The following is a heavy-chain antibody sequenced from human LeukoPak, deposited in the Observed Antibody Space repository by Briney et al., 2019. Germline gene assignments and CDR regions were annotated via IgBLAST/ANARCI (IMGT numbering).Heavy chain of an antibody. D-gene: IGHD3-3*01. CDR2: IRYDGSNK. V-gene: IGHV3-30*02. J-gene: IGHJ6*03. CDR1: GFTFSNHG. Sequence: GGSLRLSCAATGFTFSNHGMHWVRQAPGKGLEWVAFIRYDGSNKYYADSVKGRFTISRDNSKNTLYLQMNSLRAEDTAVYYCAKPLRLRFLEWLPSDYYYYYMDVWGKGATGSVSS. CDR3: AKPLRLRFLEWLPSDYYYYYMDV.